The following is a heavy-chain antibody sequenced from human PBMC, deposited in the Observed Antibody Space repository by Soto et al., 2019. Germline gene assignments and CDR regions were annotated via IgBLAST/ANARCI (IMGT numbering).Heavy chain of an antibody. CDR2: FIPIFVSA. CDR1: GGTVSSYA. CDR3: ARDVSSDTTGFRGYDL. Sequence: QLHLVQSGAEVKKAGSSVKVSCKASGGTVSSYAITWVRQAPGKGLEWMGVFIPIFVSAHYAPKFQGRITITADESTSTAYMEVSGLTSEDTAIDYCARDVSSDTTGFRGYDLWGQGTQVTVSS. V-gene: IGHV1-69*01. D-gene: IGHD3-10*01. J-gene: IGHJ4*02.